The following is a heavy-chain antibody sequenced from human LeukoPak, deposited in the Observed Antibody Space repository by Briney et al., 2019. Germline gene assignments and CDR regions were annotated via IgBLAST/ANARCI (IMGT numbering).Heavy chain of an antibody. CDR1: GFTFCSYW. D-gene: IGHD3-10*01. CDR2: IKQDGREK. V-gene: IGHV3-7*01. J-gene: IGHJ4*02. CDR3: VKVAKYYYGSETYYFFEH. Sequence: GGSLRLSCAASGFTFCSYWMSWVRQAPGKGLEWVANIKQDGREKYYVDSVKGRLTISRDNAKNSLELQMHSLRVEDKGIYYCVKVAKYYYGSETYYFFEHWGQGTPVTASS.